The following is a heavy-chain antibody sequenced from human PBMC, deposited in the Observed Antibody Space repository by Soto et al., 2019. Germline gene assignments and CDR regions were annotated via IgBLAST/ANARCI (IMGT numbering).Heavy chain of an antibody. CDR2: ISTQKPDT. Sequence: GXSVKVSYKASSDTFANSGISLVRQAPGQGLEWMGWISTQKPDTKCAQKFQGRVTMTTDTSTSTAYMEVGRMTSDDTAVYYCARGSKWNHAFDPWGQGTLVTVSS. CDR3: ARGSKWNHAFDP. CDR1: SDTFANSG. V-gene: IGHV1-18*01. J-gene: IGHJ5*02. D-gene: IGHD1-20*01.